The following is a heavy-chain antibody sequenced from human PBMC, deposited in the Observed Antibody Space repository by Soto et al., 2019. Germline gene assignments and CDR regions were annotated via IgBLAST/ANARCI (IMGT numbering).Heavy chain of an antibody. Sequence: TLSLTCTVSGGSISSGGYYWSWIRQHPGKGLEWIGYIYYSGSTYYNPSLKSRVTISVDTSKNQFSLKLSSVTAADTAVYYCARSRLELSYDYIWGSYRGIDHDAFDIWGQGTMVTVSS. CDR1: GGSISSGGYY. CDR3: ARSRLELSYDYIWGSYRGIDHDAFDI. J-gene: IGHJ3*02. D-gene: IGHD3-16*02. V-gene: IGHV4-31*03. CDR2: IYYSGST.